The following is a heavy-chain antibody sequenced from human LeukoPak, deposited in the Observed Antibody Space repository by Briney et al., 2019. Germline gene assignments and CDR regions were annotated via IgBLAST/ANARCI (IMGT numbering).Heavy chain of an antibody. D-gene: IGHD3-9*01. Sequence: SQTLSLTCAIPGDSVSSNSAAWNWIRQSPSRGLEWLGRTYYRSKWYNDCAVSVNSRITINPDTSKNQFSLQLNSVTPEDTAVYYCARDDILTGYFAFDYWGQGTLVTVSS. V-gene: IGHV6-1*01. J-gene: IGHJ4*02. CDR1: GDSVSSNSAA. CDR2: TYYRSKWYN. CDR3: ARDDILTGYFAFDY.